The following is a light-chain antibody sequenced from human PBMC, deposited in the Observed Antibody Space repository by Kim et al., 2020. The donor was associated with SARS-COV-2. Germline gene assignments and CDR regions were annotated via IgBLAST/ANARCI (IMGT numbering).Light chain of an antibody. V-gene: IGKV1-16*01. Sequence: ASVGDRVTITCRASQSISSYLAWFQQKPEKAPKSLIYNAVRLHSGVPSRFSGSGSGTEFTLTISSLQPEDFATYYCQQYDSYPLAFGPGTKVDIK. CDR3: QQYDSYPLA. CDR1: QSISSY. CDR2: NAV. J-gene: IGKJ3*01.